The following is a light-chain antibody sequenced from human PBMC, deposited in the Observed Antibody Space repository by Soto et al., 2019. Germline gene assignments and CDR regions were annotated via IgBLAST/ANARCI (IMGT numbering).Light chain of an antibody. J-gene: IGKJ3*01. CDR3: HEYGSS. Sequence: EVVLTQSPDTLSLSPGESATLSCRASQSVTRNFLTWYQQRPGQAPRLLIYGASIRATGIPDRFSGRGSGSDFTLTIMRLEPEHFAIYYSHEYGSSFGPGTKVDVK. CDR2: GAS. V-gene: IGKV3-20*01. CDR1: QSVTRNF.